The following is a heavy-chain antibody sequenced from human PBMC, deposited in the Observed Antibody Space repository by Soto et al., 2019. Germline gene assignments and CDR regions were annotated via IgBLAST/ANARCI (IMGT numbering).Heavy chain of an antibody. D-gene: IGHD3-10*01. J-gene: IGHJ5*02. Sequence: ASVKVSCKASAYTFTNFAISWVRQAPGQGLEWMGWISAYNGNTNYAQKLQGRVTMTTDTSTSTAYMELRSLRPDDTAVYYCARYGSGSSVWFDPWGQGTLVTVSS. CDR3: ARYGSGSSVWFDP. V-gene: IGHV1-18*01. CDR2: ISAYNGNT. CDR1: AYTFTNFA.